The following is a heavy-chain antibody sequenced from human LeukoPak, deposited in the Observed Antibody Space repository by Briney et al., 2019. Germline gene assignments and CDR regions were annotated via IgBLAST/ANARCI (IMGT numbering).Heavy chain of an antibody. CDR1: GFTFSSYS. J-gene: IGHJ3*02. CDR2: ISSSSSTI. V-gene: IGHV3-48*04. Sequence: PGGSLRLSCAASGFTFSSYSMNWLRQAPGKGLEGVSYISSSSSTIYYADSVKGRFTISRDNAKNSLYLQMNSLRAEDTAVYYCARDRSSSSDAFDIWGQGTMVTVSS. D-gene: IGHD6-6*01. CDR3: ARDRSSSSDAFDI.